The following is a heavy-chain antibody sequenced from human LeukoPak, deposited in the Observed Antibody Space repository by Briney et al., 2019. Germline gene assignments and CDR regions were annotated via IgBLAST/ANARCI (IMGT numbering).Heavy chain of an antibody. Sequence: GASVKVSCKASGYTFTGYYMHWVRRAPGQGLEWMGWINPNSGGTNYAQKFQGRVTMTRDTSISTVYMELSRLRSDDTAVYYCARDFYSYVVQYYFVYWGQGTLVTVSS. D-gene: IGHD1-1*01. CDR2: INPNSGGT. CDR3: ARDFYSYVVQYYFVY. J-gene: IGHJ4*02. CDR1: GYTFTGYY. V-gene: IGHV1-2*02.